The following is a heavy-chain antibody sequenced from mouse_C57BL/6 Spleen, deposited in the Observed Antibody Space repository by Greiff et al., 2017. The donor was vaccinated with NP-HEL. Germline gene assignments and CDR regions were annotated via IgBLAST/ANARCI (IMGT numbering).Heavy chain of an antibody. Sequence: QVQLQQPGAELVMPGASVKLSCKASGYTFTSYWMHWVKQRPGQGLEWIGEIDPSDSYTNYNQKFKGKSTLTVDKSSSTAYMQLSSLTSEDAAVYYCARGLTGIKIDYWGQGTTLTVSS. CDR3: ARGLTGIKIDY. V-gene: IGHV1-69*01. D-gene: IGHD4-1*01. CDR2: IDPSDSYT. CDR1: GYTFTSYW. J-gene: IGHJ2*01.